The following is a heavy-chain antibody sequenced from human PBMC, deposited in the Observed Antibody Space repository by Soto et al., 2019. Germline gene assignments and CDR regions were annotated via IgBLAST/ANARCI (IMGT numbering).Heavy chain of an antibody. Sequence: SETLSLTCAVYGGSFSGYYWSWIRQPPGKGLEWIGEINHSGSTNYNPSLKSRVTISVDTSKNQFSLKLSSVTAADTAVYYCARVRFATLESRLDPWGQGTLVTVSS. CDR2: INHSGST. V-gene: IGHV4-34*01. CDR3: ARVRFATLESRLDP. D-gene: IGHD2-15*01. J-gene: IGHJ5*02. CDR1: GGSFSGYY.